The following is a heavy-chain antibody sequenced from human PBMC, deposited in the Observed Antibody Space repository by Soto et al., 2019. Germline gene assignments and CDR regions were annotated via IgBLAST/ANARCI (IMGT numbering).Heavy chain of an antibody. CDR3: ARRSIVVVPAAAPQNWFDP. Sequence: SETLSLTCAVYGGSFSGYYWSWIRQPPGKGLEWIGEINHSGSTNYNPSLKSRVTISVDTSKNQFSLKLSSVTAADTAVYYCARRSIVVVPAAAPQNWFDPWGQGTLVTVSS. CDR1: GGSFSGYY. V-gene: IGHV4-34*01. D-gene: IGHD2-2*01. J-gene: IGHJ5*02. CDR2: INHSGST.